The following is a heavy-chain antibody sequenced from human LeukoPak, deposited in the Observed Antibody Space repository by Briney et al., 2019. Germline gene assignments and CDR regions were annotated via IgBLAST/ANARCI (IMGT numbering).Heavy chain of an antibody. CDR3: AHSRDLVRGGPRSDAFDI. V-gene: IGHV2-5*02. CDR2: IYWDDDK. Sequence: SGPTLVEPTQTLTLTCTFSGFSLSTSGVGVGWIRQPPGKALEWLALIYWDDDKRYSPSLKSRLTITKDTSKNQVVLTMTNMDPVDTATYYCAHSRDLVRGGPRSDAFDIWGQGTMVTVSS. D-gene: IGHD3-10*01. J-gene: IGHJ3*02. CDR1: GFSLSTSGVG.